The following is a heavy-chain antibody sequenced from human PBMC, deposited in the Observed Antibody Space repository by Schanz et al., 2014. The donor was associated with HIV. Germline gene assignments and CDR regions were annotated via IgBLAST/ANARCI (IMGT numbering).Heavy chain of an antibody. J-gene: IGHJ4*02. Sequence: QVHLVESGGGVVQPGRSLRLSCVGSGFIFSNYGIHWVRQAPGKGLEWVAVSSHDGRVKVYGDSVKGRFTISRDTFKNTVYLQMNSLRSEDTAVYYCAKASESIFGVEGLDFWGQGTLVTVSS. CDR1: GFIFSNYG. CDR2: SSHDGRVK. V-gene: IGHV3-30*18. CDR3: AKASESIFGVEGLDF. D-gene: IGHD3-3*01.